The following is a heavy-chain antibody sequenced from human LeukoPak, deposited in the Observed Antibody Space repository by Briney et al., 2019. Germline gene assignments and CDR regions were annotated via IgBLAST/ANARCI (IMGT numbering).Heavy chain of an antibody. CDR3: ARELYGDSHTYYFDY. CDR1: GFTFSTYA. Sequence: SGGSLRLSCAASGFTFSTYAMHWVRQAPGKGLEYVSAISNNGGSTYYANSVKGRFTISRDNSKNTLYLQMGSLRADDMAVYYCARELYGDSHTYYFDYWGQGTLVTVSS. CDR2: ISNNGGST. D-gene: IGHD4-17*01. J-gene: IGHJ4*02. V-gene: IGHV3-64*01.